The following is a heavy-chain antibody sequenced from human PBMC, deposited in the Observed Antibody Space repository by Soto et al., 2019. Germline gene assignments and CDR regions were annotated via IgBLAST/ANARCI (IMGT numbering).Heavy chain of an antibody. CDR2: IYWDDDQ. J-gene: IGHJ3*02. V-gene: IGHV2-5*02. CDR3: AHAFGGTSWPNDAFDI. CDR1: GFSLSGDGVG. Sequence: QITLKESGPTLVKPTQSLTLTCTVSGFSLSGDGVGVGWIHQPPGKALEWLALIYWDDDQRYSPSLKTRLTITKDTSKNQVVLTMTNMDPVDTATYYCAHAFGGTSWPNDAFDIWGQGTVVTVSS. D-gene: IGHD3-3*02.